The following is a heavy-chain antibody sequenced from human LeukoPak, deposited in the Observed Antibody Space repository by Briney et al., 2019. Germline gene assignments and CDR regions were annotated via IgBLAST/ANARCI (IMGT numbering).Heavy chain of an antibody. CDR1: GYTFTSYG. V-gene: IGHV1-18*01. Sequence: ASVKVSCKASGYTFTSYGIGWVRQAPGQGLEWMGWISAYNGNTNYAQKLQGRVTMTTDTSTSTAYMELRSLRSDDTAVYYCARGYQLLQYDAFDIWGQGTMVTVSS. CDR3: ARGYQLLQYDAFDI. J-gene: IGHJ3*02. D-gene: IGHD2-2*01. CDR2: ISAYNGNT.